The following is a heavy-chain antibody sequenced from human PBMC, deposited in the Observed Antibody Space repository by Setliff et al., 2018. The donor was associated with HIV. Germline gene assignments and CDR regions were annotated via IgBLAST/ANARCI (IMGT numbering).Heavy chain of an antibody. V-gene: IGHV1-18*01. D-gene: IGHD3-16*01. CDR3: ARDWNYVVDV. Sequence: ASVKVSCKASGYIFSSYGITWVRQAPGQGLEWMGWINIRNGNTNYAQKFQDRVTITADTSSTTAYMELSSLRSDDTAVYYCARDWNYVVDVWGKGTTVTVSS. J-gene: IGHJ6*04. CDR1: GYIFSSYG. CDR2: INIRNGNT.